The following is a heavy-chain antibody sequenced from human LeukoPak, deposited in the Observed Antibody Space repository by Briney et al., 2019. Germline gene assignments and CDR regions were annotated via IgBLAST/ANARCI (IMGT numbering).Heavy chain of an antibody. D-gene: IGHD3-22*01. CDR3: ARRGFSDSRGYYPDFDS. CDR2: ARNKANSHTT. V-gene: IGHV3-72*01. CDR1: GFTFSDYY. J-gene: IGHJ4*02. Sequence: GGSLRLSCAASGFTFSDYYMDWVRQAPGKGLEWVGRARNKANSHTTVYAASVKDRFIIARDDSKSSLFLQMNSLKTEDTAVYFCARRGFSDSRGYYPDFDSWGRGTLVTVSS.